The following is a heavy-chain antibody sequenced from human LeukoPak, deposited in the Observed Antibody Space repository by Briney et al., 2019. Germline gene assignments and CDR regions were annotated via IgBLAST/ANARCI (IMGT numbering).Heavy chain of an antibody. CDR1: GGSFSGYY. D-gene: IGHD1-1*01. CDR2: INHSGST. CDR3: ARGGELERLSIYYYYMDV. V-gene: IGHV4-34*01. J-gene: IGHJ6*03. Sequence: SETLSLTCAVSGGSFSGYYWSWIRQPPGKGLEWIGEINHSGSTNYNPSLKSRVTISVDTSKNQFSLKLSSVTAADTAVYYCARGGELERLSIYYYYMDVWGKGTTVTVSS.